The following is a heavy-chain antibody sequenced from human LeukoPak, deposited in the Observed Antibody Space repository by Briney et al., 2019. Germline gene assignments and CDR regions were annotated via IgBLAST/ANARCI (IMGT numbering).Heavy chain of an antibody. V-gene: IGHV3-23*01. J-gene: IGHJ5*02. CDR3: AKEVITMIVVIANNWFDP. Sequence: GGSLRLSCAASGFTFSDYYMSWVRQAPGKGLEWVSAISGSGGSTYYADSVKGRFTISRDNSKNTLYLQMNSLRAEDTAVYYCAKEVITMIVVIANNWFDPWGQGTLVTVSS. CDR1: GFTFSDYY. D-gene: IGHD3-22*01. CDR2: ISGSGGST.